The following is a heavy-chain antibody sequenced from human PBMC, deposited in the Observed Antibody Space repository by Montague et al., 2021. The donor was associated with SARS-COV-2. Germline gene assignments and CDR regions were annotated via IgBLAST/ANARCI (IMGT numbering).Heavy chain of an antibody. CDR2: IYYSWST. CDR3: ARLVWFGELSSENWFDP. Sequence: SETLSLTCAVSGGSISSSSNHWGWIRQPPGKGLEWIGSIYYSWSTDYNSSLKSRVTISVDTSKNQFSLKLNSVTAADTAVYYCARLVWFGELSSENWFDPWGPRTLVTVSS. CDR1: GGSISSSSNH. V-gene: IGHV4-39*01. D-gene: IGHD3-10*01. J-gene: IGHJ5*02.